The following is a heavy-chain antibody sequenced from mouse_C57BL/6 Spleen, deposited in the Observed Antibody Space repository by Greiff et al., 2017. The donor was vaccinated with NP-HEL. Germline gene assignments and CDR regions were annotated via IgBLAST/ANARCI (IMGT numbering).Heavy chain of an antibody. J-gene: IGHJ2*01. CDR3: AKRGLGLDY. CDR1: GYTFTSYW. D-gene: IGHD3-1*01. Sequence: QVQLQQPGAELVKPGASVKLSCKASGYTFTSYWMHWVKQRPGQGLEWIGEIDPSDGYTNYNQQFKGKATLTVDTSSSTAYMQLRSVTSEDSAVYYCAKRGLGLDYWGQGTTLTVSS. V-gene: IGHV1-50*01. CDR2: IDPSDGYT.